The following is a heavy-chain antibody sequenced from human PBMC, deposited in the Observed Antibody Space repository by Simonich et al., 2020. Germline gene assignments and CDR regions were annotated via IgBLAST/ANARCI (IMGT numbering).Heavy chain of an antibody. CDR3: ARGGYSGSYNWFDP. D-gene: IGHD1-26*01. CDR1: GFTFSSYD. V-gene: IGHV3-13*01. Sequence: EVQLVESGGGLVQPGGSLRLSCAASGFTFSSYDMHWVRQATGKVLEWVPAIGTPVDKYDPGSVKGRFTISSENAKNSLYLQMNSLRAGDTAVYYCARGGYSGSYNWFDPWGQGTLVTVSS. CDR2: IGTPVDK. J-gene: IGHJ5*02.